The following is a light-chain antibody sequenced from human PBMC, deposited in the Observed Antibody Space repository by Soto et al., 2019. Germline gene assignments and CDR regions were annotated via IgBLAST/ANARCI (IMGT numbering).Light chain of an antibody. V-gene: IGLV2-14*01. CDR1: SSDVGGYNY. Sequence: QSALTQPASVSGSPGQSITISCTGTSSDVGGYNYVSWYQQHPGKAPKPMIYDVSNRPSGVSNRFSGSKSGNTASLTISGLQAEDEADYYCSSYTSSSFYVFGTGTKLTVL. J-gene: IGLJ1*01. CDR3: SSYTSSSFYV. CDR2: DVS.